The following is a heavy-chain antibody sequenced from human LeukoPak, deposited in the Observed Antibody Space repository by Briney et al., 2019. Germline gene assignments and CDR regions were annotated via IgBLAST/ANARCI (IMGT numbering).Heavy chain of an antibody. J-gene: IGHJ4*02. CDR2: IYYSGST. CDR1: GGSISSYY. D-gene: IGHD3-10*01. CDR3: ARGTNYYGAFDY. V-gene: IGHV4-59*12. Sequence: SETLSLTCTVSGGSISSYYWSWLRQPPGKGLEWIGCIYYSGSTNYNPSLKSRVTISVDTSKNQFSLKLSSVTAADTAVYYCARGTNYYGAFDYWGQGTLVTVSS.